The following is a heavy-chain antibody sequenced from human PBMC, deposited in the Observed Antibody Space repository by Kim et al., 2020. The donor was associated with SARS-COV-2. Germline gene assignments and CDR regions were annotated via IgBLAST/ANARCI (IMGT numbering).Heavy chain of an antibody. Sequence: GGSLRLSCAASGFNFGIYAMSWVRQAPGKGLEWVATIGGVGGAIFYAGSVRGRFTISRDNSKNTLYLQMTNLRTEDTAMYYCAKRPGTAAAGPAHFDPGGRGPLVTLSS. CDR1: GFNFGIYA. V-gene: IGHV3-23*01. D-gene: IGHD6-13*01. CDR3: AKRPGTAAAGPAHFDP. CDR2: IGGVGGAI. J-gene: IGHJ5*02.